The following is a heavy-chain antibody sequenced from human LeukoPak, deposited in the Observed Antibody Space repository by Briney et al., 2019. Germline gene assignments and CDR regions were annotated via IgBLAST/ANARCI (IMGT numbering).Heavy chain of an antibody. Sequence: SETLSLTCTVSGGSISSGDYYWSWIRQPPGKGLEWIGYIYYSGSTYYNPSLKSRVTISVDTSKNQFSLKLSSVTAADTAVYYCARHKAPNYYDSSGYSPTFDYWGQGTLVTVSS. CDR1: GGSISSGDYY. J-gene: IGHJ4*02. V-gene: IGHV4-30-4*01. CDR2: IYYSGST. D-gene: IGHD3-22*01. CDR3: ARHKAPNYYDSSGYSPTFDY.